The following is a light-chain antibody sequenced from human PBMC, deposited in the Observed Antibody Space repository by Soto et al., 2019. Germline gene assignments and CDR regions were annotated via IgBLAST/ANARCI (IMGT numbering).Light chain of an antibody. CDR2: AAS. CDR1: QSISKF. V-gene: IGKV1-39*01. Sequence: DIQMTQSPSALSASVGDTVTITCRASQSISKFSNWYQQSPGKAPKLLIYAASYLQPGVPTRVSGSRSGTDSTLTIISLQLEDFAVYHCQQSYSMPLTFGQGTKVAVK. J-gene: IGKJ1*01. CDR3: QQSYSMPLT.